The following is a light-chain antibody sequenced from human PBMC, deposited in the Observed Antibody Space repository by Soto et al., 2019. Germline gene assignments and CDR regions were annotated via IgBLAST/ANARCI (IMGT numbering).Light chain of an antibody. J-gene: IGKJ5*01. CDR2: DAS. CDR1: QSVSSY. V-gene: IGKV3-11*01. Sequence: EIVLTQSPATLSLSPGERATLCGRASQSVSSYLAWYQQKPGQAPRLLIYDASNRATGIPARFSGSGSGTDFILTISSLEPEDFAIYYCQQRSNWITLGQGTRLEIK. CDR3: QQRSNWIT.